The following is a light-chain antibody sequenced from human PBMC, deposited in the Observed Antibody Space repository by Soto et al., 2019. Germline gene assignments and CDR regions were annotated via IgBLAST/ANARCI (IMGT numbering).Light chain of an antibody. CDR1: SSNIGGNS. V-gene: IGLV1-51*01. Sequence: QSVMTQPPSVSAAPGQKVTISCSGSSSNIGGNSVSWYQQLPGTAPKLLIYDDNKRPSGIPDRFSGSKSGTSATLGITGFQTGDEAHYYCQSYDNSLSGSWVFGGGTKLTVL. J-gene: IGLJ3*02. CDR3: QSYDNSLSGSWV. CDR2: DDN.